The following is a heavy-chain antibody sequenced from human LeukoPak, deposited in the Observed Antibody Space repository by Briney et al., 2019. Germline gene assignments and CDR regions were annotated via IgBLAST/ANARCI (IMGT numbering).Heavy chain of an antibody. D-gene: IGHD2-15*01. J-gene: IGHJ4*02. CDR3: ANGWSPDY. Sequence: GGSLRLSCAASGFTFSSYAMSWVRQAPGKGLEWVSAIGGSGGSTYYVDSVKGRFTISRDNSKNTLYLQMNSLRAEDTAVYHCANGWSPDYWGRGTLVTVSS. CDR2: IGGSGGST. V-gene: IGHV3-23*01. CDR1: GFTFSSYA.